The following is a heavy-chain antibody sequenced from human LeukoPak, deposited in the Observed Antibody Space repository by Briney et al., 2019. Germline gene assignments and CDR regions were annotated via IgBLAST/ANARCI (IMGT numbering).Heavy chain of an antibody. CDR2: IYYSGST. Sequence: SQTLSLTCAVSGGSISSGGYSWSWIRQPPGKGLEWIGYIYYSGSTNYNPSLKSRVTISVDTSKNQFSLKLSSVTAADTAVYYCARHPSYNPFDYWGQGTLVTVSS. CDR3: ARHPSYNPFDY. D-gene: IGHD1-1*01. V-gene: IGHV4-30-4*07. J-gene: IGHJ4*02. CDR1: GGSISSGGYS.